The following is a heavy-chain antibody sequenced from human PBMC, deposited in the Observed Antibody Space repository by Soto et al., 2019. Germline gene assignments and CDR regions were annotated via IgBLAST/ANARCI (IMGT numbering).Heavy chain of an antibody. CDR2: MDGIGTVI. CDR1: GLTFSSYW. V-gene: IGHV3-74*01. Sequence: EVHLVESGGGLVQPGGSLRHSCATSGLTFSSYWMHWARQAPGKGLMWLSSMDGIGTVIPHADSVKGRFTVSRENAKNPLYLQMNSVRAEDTAVYYCDREVCGGGLCKVFDYGGQGTPVTVSS. CDR3: DREVCGGGLCKVFDY. D-gene: IGHD2-15*01. J-gene: IGHJ4*02.